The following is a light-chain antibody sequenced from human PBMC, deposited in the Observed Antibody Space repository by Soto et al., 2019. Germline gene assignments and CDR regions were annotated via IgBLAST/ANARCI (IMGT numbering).Light chain of an antibody. Sequence: QAVVTQPPSASGTPGQTVTISCSGGGSNIGSNTVHWYQQLPGTAPKLVIYSNNQRPSGVPDRFSGSKSGTSASLAISGLQSEDEADYSCAAWDDSLNGLVFGTGTKVTVL. CDR3: AAWDDSLNGLV. J-gene: IGLJ1*01. CDR2: SNN. CDR1: GSNIGSNT. V-gene: IGLV1-44*01.